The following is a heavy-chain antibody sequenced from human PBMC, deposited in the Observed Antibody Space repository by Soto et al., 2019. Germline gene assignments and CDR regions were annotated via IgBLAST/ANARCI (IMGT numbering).Heavy chain of an antibody. Sequence: SETLSLTCAVSGGSISSSNWWSWVRQPPGKGLEWIGEIYHSGSTNYNPSLKSRGTISVDKSKNQFSLKLSSVTAADTAVYYCERALPSITIFGVVTWFDPWGQGTLVT. V-gene: IGHV4-4*02. J-gene: IGHJ5*02. CDR1: GGSISSSNW. CDR3: ERALPSITIFGVVTWFDP. CDR2: IYHSGST. D-gene: IGHD3-3*01.